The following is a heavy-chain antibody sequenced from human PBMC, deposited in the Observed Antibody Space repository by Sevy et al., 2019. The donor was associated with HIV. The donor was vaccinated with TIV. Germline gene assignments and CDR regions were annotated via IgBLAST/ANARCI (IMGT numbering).Heavy chain of an antibody. Sequence: GGSLRLSCAASGFTVSSNYMSWVRQAPGKGLEWVSVIYSGGSTYYADSVKGRFTISRDNSKNTLYLQMNSLRAEDTAVYYCARESRMITFGGVIVNDAFHIWGQGTMVTVSS. CDR2: IYSGGST. CDR3: ARESRMITFGGVIVNDAFHI. CDR1: GFTVSSNY. D-gene: IGHD3-16*02. V-gene: IGHV3-53*01. J-gene: IGHJ3*02.